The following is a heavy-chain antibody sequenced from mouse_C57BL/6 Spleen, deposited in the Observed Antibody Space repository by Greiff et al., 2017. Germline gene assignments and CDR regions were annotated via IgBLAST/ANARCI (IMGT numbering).Heavy chain of an antibody. V-gene: IGHV1-82*01. J-gene: IGHJ4*01. CDR3: ARKEYDGYYSYYYAMDY. CDR1: GYAFSSSW. D-gene: IGHD2-3*01. Sequence: QVQLQQSGPELVKPGASVKISCKASGYAFSSSWMNWVKQRPGKGLEWIGRIYPGDGDTNYNGKFKGKATLTADKSSSTAYMQLSSLTSEDSAVYFCARKEYDGYYSYYYAMDYWGQGTSVTVSS. CDR2: IYPGDGDT.